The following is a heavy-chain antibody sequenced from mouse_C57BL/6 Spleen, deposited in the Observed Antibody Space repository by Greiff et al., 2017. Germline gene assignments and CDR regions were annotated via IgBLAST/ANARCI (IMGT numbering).Heavy chain of an antibody. CDR1: GYAFSSYW. CDR2: IYPGDGDT. D-gene: IGHD1-1*02. V-gene: IGHV1-80*01. CDR3: ARVGSMEPYAMDY. Sequence: QVQLQQSGAELVKPGASVKISCKASGYAFSSYWMHWVKQRPGQGLEWIGQIYPGDGDTNYNGKFKGKATLTADKSSSTAYMQLSSLTSEDSAVYVCARVGSMEPYAMDYWGQGTSVTVSS. J-gene: IGHJ4*01.